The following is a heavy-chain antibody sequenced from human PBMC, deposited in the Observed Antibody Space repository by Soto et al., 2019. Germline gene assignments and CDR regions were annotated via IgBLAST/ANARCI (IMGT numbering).Heavy chain of an antibody. CDR3: ARKGVAFDY. D-gene: IGHD3-3*01. Sequence: SGGSLRLSCAASGFTFSSYWMSWVRQAPGKGLEWISYISTTSSSIYYADSVKGRFTISRDNAKNSLFLQMNSLRDEDTAVYYCARKGVAFDYWGQGALVTVSS. V-gene: IGHV3-48*02. J-gene: IGHJ4*02. CDR1: GFTFSSYW. CDR2: ISTTSSSI.